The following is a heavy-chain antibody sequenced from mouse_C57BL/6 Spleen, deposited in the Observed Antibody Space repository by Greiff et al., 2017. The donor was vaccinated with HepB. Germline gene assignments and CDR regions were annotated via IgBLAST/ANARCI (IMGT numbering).Heavy chain of an antibody. CDR3: ARQGDSNYGYYAMDS. CDR1: GFTFSSYT. CDR2: ISGGGGNT. V-gene: IGHV5-9*01. J-gene: IGHJ4*01. D-gene: IGHD2-5*01. Sequence: EVKLVESGGGLVKPGGSLKLSCAASGFTFSSYTMSWVRQTPEKRLEWVATISGGGGNTYYPDSVKGRFTISRDNAKNTLYLQMSSRRSEDTALYYCARQGDSNYGYYAMDSWGQGTSVTVSS.